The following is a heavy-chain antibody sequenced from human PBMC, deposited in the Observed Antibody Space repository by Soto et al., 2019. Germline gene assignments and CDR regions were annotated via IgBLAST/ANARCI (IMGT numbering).Heavy chain of an antibody. D-gene: IGHD1-26*01. J-gene: IGHJ6*02. CDR3: ARENWYSLDV. CDR2: VPGDGSRA. Sequence: GVSLRLSCAASGFSFSSYFMAWVRQAPGEGLVSVSHVPGDGSRASYADSVRGRFTISRDNAKNTLYLQMDSLRDEDTAIYYCARENWYSLDVWGQGTTVNVSS. V-gene: IGHV3-74*01. CDR1: GFSFSSYF.